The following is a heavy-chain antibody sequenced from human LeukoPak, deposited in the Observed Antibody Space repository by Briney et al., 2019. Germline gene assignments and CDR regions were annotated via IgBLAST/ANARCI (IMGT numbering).Heavy chain of an antibody. J-gene: IGHJ4*02. Sequence: GGSLRLSCAASGLTVRSNYMGWVRQAPGKGLEWVSVIHSGGNTYYADSVKGRFPISRDNSRNTMDLQMNSLRAEDTAVYYCARCDSSRWNGIDYWGQGTLVTVSS. CDR3: ARCDSSRWNGIDY. CDR2: IHSGGNT. V-gene: IGHV3-53*01. CDR1: GLTVRSNY. D-gene: IGHD6-13*01.